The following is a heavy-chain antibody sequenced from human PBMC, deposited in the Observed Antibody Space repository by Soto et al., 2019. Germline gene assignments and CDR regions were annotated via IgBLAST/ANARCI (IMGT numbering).Heavy chain of an antibody. CDR3: ARDGVVVVAATPGNYYYYYMDV. CDR2: ISYDGSNA. D-gene: IGHD2-15*01. J-gene: IGHJ6*03. V-gene: IGHV3-30*03. CDR1: GFTFSSYG. Sequence: GGSLRLSCAASGFTFSSYGMHWVRQAPGKGLEWVAVISYDGSNAYYADSVKGRFTISRDNSKNTLYLQMNSLRAEDTAVYYCARDGVVVVAATPGNYYYYYMDVWGKGTTVTVSS.